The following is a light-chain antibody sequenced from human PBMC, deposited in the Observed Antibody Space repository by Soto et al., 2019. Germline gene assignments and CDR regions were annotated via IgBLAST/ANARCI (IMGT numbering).Light chain of an antibody. CDR3: QQYKGYWT. CDR1: QSISDL. J-gene: IGKJ1*01. Sequence: DIQMTQSPSTLSASVGDRVTITCRASQSISDLLAWYQQKPGKAPNLLIYKASSLKSGVPSRFSGSGSGTEYTLTISRLQPGDFASYYCQQYKGYWTFGQGTKVEIK. V-gene: IGKV1-5*03. CDR2: KAS.